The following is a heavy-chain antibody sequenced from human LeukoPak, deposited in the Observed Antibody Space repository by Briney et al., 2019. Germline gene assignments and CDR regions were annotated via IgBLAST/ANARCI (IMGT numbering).Heavy chain of an antibody. Sequence: SETLSLTCAVYGGSFSGYYWSWIRQPPGKGLEWIGEINHSGSTNYNPSLKSRVTMSVDTSKNQFSLKLSSVTAADTAVYYCARDRGIADFDYWGQGTLVTVSS. D-gene: IGHD6-13*01. J-gene: IGHJ4*02. CDR1: GGSFSGYY. CDR2: INHSGST. V-gene: IGHV4-34*01. CDR3: ARDRGIADFDY.